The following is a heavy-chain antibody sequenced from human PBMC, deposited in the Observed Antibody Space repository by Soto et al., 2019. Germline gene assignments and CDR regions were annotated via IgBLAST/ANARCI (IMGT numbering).Heavy chain of an antibody. Sequence: PGESLKISCKGSGYSFTSYWISWVRQVPGKGLEWMGRIDPSDSYTNYSPSFQGHVTISADKSISTAYLQWSSLKASDTAMYYCARLRYDFWSGYWGYYYYGMDVWGQGTTVTVSS. CDR1: GYSFTSYW. D-gene: IGHD3-3*01. V-gene: IGHV5-10-1*01. CDR2: IDPSDSYT. J-gene: IGHJ6*02. CDR3: ARLRYDFWSGYWGYYYYGMDV.